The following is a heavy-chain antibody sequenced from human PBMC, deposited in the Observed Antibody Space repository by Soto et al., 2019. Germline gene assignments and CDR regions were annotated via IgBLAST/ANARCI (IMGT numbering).Heavy chain of an antibody. Sequence: GGSLRLSCAASGFTFSNAWMNWVRQAPGKGLEWVGRIKSKTDGGTTDYAAPVKGRFTISRDDSKNTLYLQMNSLKTEDTAVYYCTTDCPLLEWLFPYGMDGWGQGTTVTVSS. CDR1: GFTFSNAW. D-gene: IGHD3-3*01. J-gene: IGHJ6*02. CDR3: TTDCPLLEWLFPYGMDG. V-gene: IGHV3-15*07. CDR2: IKSKTDGGTT.